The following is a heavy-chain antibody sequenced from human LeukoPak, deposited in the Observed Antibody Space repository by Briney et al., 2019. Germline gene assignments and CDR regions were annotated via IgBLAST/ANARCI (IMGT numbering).Heavy chain of an antibody. V-gene: IGHV4-4*07. CDR1: GGSVSSYY. Sequence: SETLSLTCTVSGGSVSSYYWSWIRQPAGKGLEWIGRIYSSGSTNYNPSLKSRVTMSVDTSKNQFSLKLSSVTAAYTAVYYCAREKDTMITFGGFDYWGQGTLVTVSS. J-gene: IGHJ4*02. CDR2: IYSSGST. D-gene: IGHD3-16*01. CDR3: AREKDTMITFGGFDY.